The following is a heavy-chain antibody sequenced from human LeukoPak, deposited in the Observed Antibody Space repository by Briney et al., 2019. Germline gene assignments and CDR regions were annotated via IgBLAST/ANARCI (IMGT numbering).Heavy chain of an antibody. D-gene: IGHD2-2*02. CDR3: ASGNGYCSSTSCYTRYNWFDP. J-gene: IGHJ5*02. CDR2: IYYSGST. CDR1: GGSISSYY. V-gene: IGHV4-59*12. Sequence: PSETLSLTCTVSGGSISSYYWSWIRQPPGKGLEWIGYIYYSGSTNYNPSLKSRVTISVDTSKNQFSLKLSSVTAADTAVYYCASGNGYCSSTSCYTRYNWFDPWGQGTLVTVSS.